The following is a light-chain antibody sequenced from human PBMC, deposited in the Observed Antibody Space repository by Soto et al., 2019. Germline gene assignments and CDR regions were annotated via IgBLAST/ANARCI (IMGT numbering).Light chain of an antibody. J-gene: IGLJ1*01. V-gene: IGLV1-40*01. CDR1: SSNNGAGYD. CDR3: QSYDSSLSGSNV. CDR2: GNN. Sequence: QSVLTQPPSVSGAPGQRVTISCTGGSSNNGAGYDVHWYQQLPGTAPKLLIYGNNNRPSGVPDRFSGSKSGTSASLAITGLQAEDEADYYCQSYDSSLSGSNVFGTGTQLTVL.